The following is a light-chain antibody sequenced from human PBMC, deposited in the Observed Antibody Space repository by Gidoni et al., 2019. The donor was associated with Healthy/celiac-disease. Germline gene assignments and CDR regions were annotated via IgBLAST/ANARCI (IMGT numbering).Light chain of an antibody. CDR2: ENN. Sequence: QSVLTQPPSVSAAPGQKVTISCSGSSSNIGNNYVSWYQQLPGTAPKLLLYENNKRPSGIPDRFSGSKSGTSATLGITGLQTGDEADYYCGTWDSSLSDYVFGTGTKVTVL. CDR1: SSNIGNNY. J-gene: IGLJ1*01. V-gene: IGLV1-51*02. CDR3: GTWDSSLSDYV.